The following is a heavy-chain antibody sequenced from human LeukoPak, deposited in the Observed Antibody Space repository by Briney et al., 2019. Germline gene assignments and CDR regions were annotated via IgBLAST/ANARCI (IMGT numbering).Heavy chain of an antibody. CDR3: ARQLQWLASPDY. D-gene: IGHD6-19*01. CDR2: IYSSGTT. V-gene: IGHV4-59*08. J-gene: IGHJ4*02. Sequence: SETLSLTCTVSGGSISSYYWSWIRQPPGKGLEWIGYIYSSGTTNYNPSLKSRVTISADTSKNQFSLKLSSVTAADTAVYYCARQLQWLASPDYWGQGTLVTVSP. CDR1: GGSISSYY.